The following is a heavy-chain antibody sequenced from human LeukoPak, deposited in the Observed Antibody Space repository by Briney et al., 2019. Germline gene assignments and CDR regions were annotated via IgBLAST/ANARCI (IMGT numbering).Heavy chain of an antibody. Sequence: ASVKVSCKASGYTFTSYGISWVRQATGQGLEWMGWMNPNSGNTGYAQKFQGGVTMTRNTSISTAYMELSSLRSEDTAVYYCARAGGPRDPLVDYWGQGTLVTVSS. V-gene: IGHV1-8*02. CDR3: ARAGGPRDPLVDY. CDR2: MNPNSGNT. J-gene: IGHJ4*02. D-gene: IGHD2-21*01. CDR1: GYTFTSYG.